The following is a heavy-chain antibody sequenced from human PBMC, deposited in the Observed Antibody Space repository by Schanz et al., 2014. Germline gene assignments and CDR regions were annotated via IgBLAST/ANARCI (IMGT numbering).Heavy chain of an antibody. CDR1: TFTFDHYA. V-gene: IGHV3-23*05. CDR2: VSSRSDEI. CDR3: AKGRFGELSAFDI. Sequence: EVQLLESGGGLVQPGGSLRLSCSASTFTFDHYAMTWVRQAPGKGLEWVAAVSSRSDEIKYADSVRGRFTISRDNFKGALYLQMSSLRAEDTAVYYCAKGRFGELSAFDIWGQGTMVTVSS. J-gene: IGHJ3*02. D-gene: IGHD3-10*01.